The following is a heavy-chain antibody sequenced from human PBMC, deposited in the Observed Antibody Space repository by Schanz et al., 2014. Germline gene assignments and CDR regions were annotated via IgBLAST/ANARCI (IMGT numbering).Heavy chain of an antibody. CDR2: ISNTGTFI. V-gene: IGHV3-11*01. Sequence: QVQLVESGGGLVKPGGSLRLSCAASGFTFSDHYMAWIRQAPGKGLEWVSIISNTGTFIYYADSVRGRFVISRDNAKSSLVLQMKGLRAEDTAVYYCVRDAYLQIRGTVFDSWGPGNLVTVSS. CDR3: VRDAYLQIRGTVFDS. D-gene: IGHD1-1*01. J-gene: IGHJ4*02. CDR1: GFTFSDHY.